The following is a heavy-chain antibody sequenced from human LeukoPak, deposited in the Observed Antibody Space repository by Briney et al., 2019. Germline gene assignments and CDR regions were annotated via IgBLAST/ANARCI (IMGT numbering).Heavy chain of an antibody. V-gene: IGHV4-59*11. CDR1: GGPISAHY. CDR2: NDYSGST. J-gene: IGHJ6*03. CDR3: ARGATFRGTYYMDV. Sequence: SETLSLTCIVSGGPISAHYWSWSRQPPGKGLEWIGYNDYSGSTNYNPSLKSRVTISVDTSKNQFSLKLNSVTAADTAVYYCARGATFRGTYYMDVWGKGTTVTVSS. D-gene: IGHD3-10*01.